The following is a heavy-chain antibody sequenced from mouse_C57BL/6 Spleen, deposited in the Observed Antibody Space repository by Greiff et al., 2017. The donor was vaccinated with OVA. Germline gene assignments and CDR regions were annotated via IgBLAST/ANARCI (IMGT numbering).Heavy chain of an antibody. CDR1: GYPFTSYW. CDR3: ARGGSFDY. V-gene: IGHV1-80*01. CDR2: IYPGDGDT. Sequence: QVQLQQSGAELVMPGASVKLSCKASGYPFTSYWLHWVKQRPGQGLDWIGQIYPGDGDTNYNGKFKGKATLTADKSSSTAYMQLSSLTSEDSAVYFCARGGSFDYWGQGTTLTVSS. J-gene: IGHJ2*01.